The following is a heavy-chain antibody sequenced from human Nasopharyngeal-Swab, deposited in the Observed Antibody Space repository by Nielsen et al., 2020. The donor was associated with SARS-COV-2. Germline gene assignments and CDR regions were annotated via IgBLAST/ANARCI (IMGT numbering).Heavy chain of an antibody. D-gene: IGHD3-3*01. CDR3: ARGIETRLRFHRYYMDV. CDR1: GGSFSGYY. V-gene: IGHV4-34*01. Sequence: SETLSLTCAVYGGSFSGYYWSWIRQPPGKGLEWIGEINHSGSTNYNPSLKSRVTISVDTSKNQFSLKLSSVTAADTAVYYCARGIETRLRFHRYYMDVWGKGTTVTVSS. J-gene: IGHJ6*03. CDR2: INHSGST.